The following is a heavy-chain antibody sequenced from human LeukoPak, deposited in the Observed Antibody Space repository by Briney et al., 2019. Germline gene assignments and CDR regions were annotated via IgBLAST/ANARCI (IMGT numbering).Heavy chain of an antibody. Sequence: SETLSLTCAVYGGSFSGYYWSWIRQPPGKGLEWIGEINHSGSTNYNPSLKSRVTISVDTSKNQFSLKLSSVTAADTAVYYRARGGRGFWSGYSNYYYYYMDVWGKGTTVTVSS. J-gene: IGHJ6*03. CDR1: GGSFSGYY. D-gene: IGHD3-3*01. V-gene: IGHV4-34*01. CDR2: INHSGST. CDR3: ARGGRGFWSGYSNYYYYYMDV.